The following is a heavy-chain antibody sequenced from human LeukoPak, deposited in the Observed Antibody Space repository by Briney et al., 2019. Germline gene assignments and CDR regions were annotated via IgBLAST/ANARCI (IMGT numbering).Heavy chain of an antibody. CDR2: IYYSGST. D-gene: IGHD2-2*01. Sequence: SETLSLTCTVSGGSISSGDYYWSWIRQPPGKGLEWIGYIYYSGSTYYNPSLKSRVTISVDTSKNQFSLKLSSVTAADTAVYYCASGPTMGGIVVVPAAIVSWGQGTLVTVSS. V-gene: IGHV4-30-4*08. CDR1: GGSISSGDYY. J-gene: IGHJ4*02. CDR3: ASGPTMGGIVVVPAAIVS.